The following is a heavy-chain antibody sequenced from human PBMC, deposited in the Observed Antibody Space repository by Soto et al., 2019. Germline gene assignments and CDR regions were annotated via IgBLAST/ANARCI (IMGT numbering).Heavy chain of an antibody. D-gene: IGHD6-19*01. CDR3: ARGGRGSGLYANYYYYYGMDV. J-gene: IGHJ6*02. Sequence: SETLSLTCAVYGGSFSGKYWSWIRKPPGKWLEWIGEINHSGSTNYNPSLKSRVTISVDTSKNQFSLKLSSVSAADTAVYYCARGGRGSGLYANYYYYYGMDVWGQGTTVT. V-gene: IGHV4-34*01. CDR1: GGSFSGKY. CDR2: INHSGST.